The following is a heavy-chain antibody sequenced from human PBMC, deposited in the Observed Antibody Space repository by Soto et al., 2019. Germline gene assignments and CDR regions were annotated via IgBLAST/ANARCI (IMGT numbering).Heavy chain of an antibody. Sequence: GGSLRLSCEASGLTFNNDGMHWVRQAPGKGLEWVAVVSYDGEKQYYADSVKGRFTISRDNSKKTLYLQMNGLRVDDTAVYYCAKDSSAGGSPLDYWGQGTLVTVSS. CDR3: AKDSSAGGSPLDY. D-gene: IGHD2-15*01. CDR1: GLTFNNDG. CDR2: VSYDGEKQ. J-gene: IGHJ4*02. V-gene: IGHV3-30*18.